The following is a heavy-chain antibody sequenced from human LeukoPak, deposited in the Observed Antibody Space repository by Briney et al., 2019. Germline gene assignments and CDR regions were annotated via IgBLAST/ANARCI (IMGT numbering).Heavy chain of an antibody. D-gene: IGHD1-26*01. V-gene: IGHV2-5*05. CDR1: GFSLSTTGVG. CDR2: IYWDDDK. Sequence: ESGPTLVNPTQTLTLTCTFSGFSLSTTGVGVAWIRQPPGKALEWLALIYWDDDKRYGPSLKSRLTITKDTSKNQVVLTMTDMDPVDTATYYCVHRREGSSHYCFDYWGQGTLVTVSS. J-gene: IGHJ4*02. CDR3: VHRREGSSHYCFDY.